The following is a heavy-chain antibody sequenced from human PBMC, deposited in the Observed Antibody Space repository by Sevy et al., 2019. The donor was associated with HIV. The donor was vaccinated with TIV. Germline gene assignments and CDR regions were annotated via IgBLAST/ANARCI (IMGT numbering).Heavy chain of an antibody. CDR1: GGTFSSYA. CDR2: IIPIFGTA. CDR3: ARRYYDSSGPVKAAAAFDI. Sequence: ASVKVSCKASGGTFSSYAISWVRQAPGQGLEWMGGIIPIFGTANYAQKFQGRVTITADKSTSTAYMELSSLGSEDTAVYYCARRYYDSSGPVKAAAAFDIWGQGTMVTVSS. D-gene: IGHD3-22*01. J-gene: IGHJ3*02. V-gene: IGHV1-69*06.